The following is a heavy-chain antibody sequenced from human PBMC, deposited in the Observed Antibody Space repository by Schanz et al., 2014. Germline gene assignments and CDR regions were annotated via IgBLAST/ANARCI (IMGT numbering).Heavy chain of an antibody. CDR2: ISRDGTTS. CDR1: GFIFNDYY. V-gene: IGHV3-11*04. Sequence: QVQLVESGGGLVKPGGSLRLSCAASGFIFNDYYMNWIRQAPGKGLEWLSYISRDGTTSYYADSVKGRFTISRDNAKNSLYLQMNSLRAEDTALYYCARDRDAGGYDSWGQGTLVTVSS. J-gene: IGHJ5*01. CDR3: ARDRDAGGYDS. D-gene: IGHD2-8*02.